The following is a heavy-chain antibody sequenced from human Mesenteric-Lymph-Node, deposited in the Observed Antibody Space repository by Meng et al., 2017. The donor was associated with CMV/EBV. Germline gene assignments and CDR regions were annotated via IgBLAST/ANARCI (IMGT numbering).Heavy chain of an antibody. CDR2: TYYRSKWYN. D-gene: IGHD5-18*01. J-gene: IGHJ3*02. Sequence: GDSVSSNTAALRWIRQSPSRGLEWLGRTYYRSKWYNEYAVSVKSRLTVDADTSKNQFSLHLNSVTPEDTAVYYCAKQSGYSAYAFDIWGQGTMVTVSS. CDR3: AKQSGYSAYAFDI. CDR1: GDSVSSNTAA. V-gene: IGHV6-1*01.